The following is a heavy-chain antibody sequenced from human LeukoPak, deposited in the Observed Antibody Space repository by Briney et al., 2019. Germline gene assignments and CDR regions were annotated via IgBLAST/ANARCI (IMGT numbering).Heavy chain of an antibody. CDR1: GYTFTSYY. D-gene: IGHD2-15*01. V-gene: IGHV1-46*01. Sequence: ASVEASCKASGYTFTSYYMHWVRQAPGQGLEWMGIINPSGGSTSYAQKFQGRVTMTRDMSTSTVYMELSSLRSEDTAVYYCARDFVGYCSGGSCYQKPGDYWGQGTLVTVSS. CDR3: ARDFVGYCSGGSCYQKPGDY. CDR2: INPSGGST. J-gene: IGHJ4*02.